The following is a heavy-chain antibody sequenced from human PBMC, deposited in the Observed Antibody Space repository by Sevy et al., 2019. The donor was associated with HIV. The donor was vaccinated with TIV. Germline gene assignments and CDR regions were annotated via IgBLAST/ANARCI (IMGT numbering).Heavy chain of an antibody. J-gene: IGHJ4*02. CDR3: AGWRGTRVTMMVVVVTGYFYY. D-gene: IGHD3-22*01. V-gene: IGHV4-34*01. CDR1: GGSFSDYS. Sequence: SETLSLTCAVYGGSFSDYSWNWIRQPPGKGLEWIGEINHSGNTNYNPSLKSRVTISIDASKNEVSLKVTSVTAADMAVYYCAGWRGTRVTMMVVVVTGYFYYWGQRTPVTVSS. CDR2: INHSGNT.